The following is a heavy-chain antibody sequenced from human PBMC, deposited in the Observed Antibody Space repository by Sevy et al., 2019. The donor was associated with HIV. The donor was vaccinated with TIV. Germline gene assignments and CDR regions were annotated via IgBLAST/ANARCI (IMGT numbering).Heavy chain of an antibody. Sequence: DAVKVSCKASGYTFTGYYMHWVRQAPRQGLERMGWINPNSGGTNYSQKFQGRVTMIRDMSISTAYMELSRLRSDDTAVYHCARDLRSEGAFDIWGQGTMVTVSS. CDR1: GYTFTGYY. J-gene: IGHJ3*02. D-gene: IGHD3-10*01. CDR2: INPNSGGT. V-gene: IGHV1-2*02. CDR3: ARDLRSEGAFDI.